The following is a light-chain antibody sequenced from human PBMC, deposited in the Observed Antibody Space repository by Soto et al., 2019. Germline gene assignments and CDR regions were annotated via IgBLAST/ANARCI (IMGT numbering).Light chain of an antibody. CDR3: QQSYYTPLT. J-gene: IGKJ4*01. CDR2: KAS. Sequence: DIQMTQSPSTLSGSVGDRVTITCRASQTISSWLAWYQQKPGKAPKLLIYKASTLKSGVPSRFSGSGSGTEFTLTISSLQPEDFATYYCQQSYYTPLTFGGGTKVDIK. CDR1: QTISSW. V-gene: IGKV1-5*03.